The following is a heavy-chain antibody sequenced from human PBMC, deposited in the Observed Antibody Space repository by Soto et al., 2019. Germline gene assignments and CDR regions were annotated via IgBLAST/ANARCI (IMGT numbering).Heavy chain of an antibody. V-gene: IGHV3-21*01. CDR1: GFIFSTYS. J-gene: IGHJ4*02. D-gene: IGHD1-26*01. Sequence: EVQLVESGGGLVNPGGSLRLSCAASGFIFSTYSMNWVRQAPGKGLEWVSSISGSRSYIYYTDSLKGRFTISKDNSQNLLYLQMSSLRTEDTAVYYWARDKVGMGDFFDSCGQGTLVTVSS. CDR3: ARDKVGMGDFFDS. CDR2: ISGSRSYI.